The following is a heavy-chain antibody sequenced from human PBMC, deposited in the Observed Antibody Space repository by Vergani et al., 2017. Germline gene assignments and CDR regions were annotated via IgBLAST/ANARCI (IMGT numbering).Heavy chain of an antibody. Sequence: QVQLQQWGAGLLKPSETLSLTCAVYGGSFSGYYWSWIRQPPGKGLEWIGEINHSGSTNYNPSLKSRVTISVDTSKNQFSLKLSSVTAADTAVYYCARGRKVGVYEFWSGPHVNYYMDVWGKGTTVTVSS. V-gene: IGHV4-34*01. J-gene: IGHJ6*03. CDR3: ARGRKVGVYEFWSGPHVNYYMDV. CDR2: INHSGST. D-gene: IGHD3-3*01. CDR1: GGSFSGYY.